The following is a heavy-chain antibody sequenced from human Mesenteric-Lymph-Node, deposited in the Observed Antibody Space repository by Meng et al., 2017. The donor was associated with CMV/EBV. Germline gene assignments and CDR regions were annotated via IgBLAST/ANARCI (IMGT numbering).Heavy chain of an antibody. CDR3: AREGGYCSSTSCSLGWFDP. Sequence: SFSGYDWSWIRQRPGKGLEWIGEINHSGSTNYNPSLKSRVTISVDTSKNQFSLKLSSVTAADTAVYYCAREGGYCSSTSCSLGWFDPWGQGTLVTVSS. CDR2: INHSGST. CDR1: SFSGYD. J-gene: IGHJ5*02. V-gene: IGHV4-34*01. D-gene: IGHD2-2*01.